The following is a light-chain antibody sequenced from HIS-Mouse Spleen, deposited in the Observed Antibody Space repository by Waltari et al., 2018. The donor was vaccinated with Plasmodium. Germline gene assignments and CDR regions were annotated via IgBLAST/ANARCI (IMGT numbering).Light chain of an antibody. Sequence: SYELTQPLSVSVALGQTARITCGGNNIGSKNVHWYQQKPGQAPVLVIYRDSNRPSGTPDRFSGSNSGNTATLTISRAQAGDEADYYCQVWDSSTVVFGGGTKLTVL. J-gene: IGLJ2*01. CDR3: QVWDSSTVV. CDR2: RDS. CDR1: NIGSKN. V-gene: IGLV3-9*01.